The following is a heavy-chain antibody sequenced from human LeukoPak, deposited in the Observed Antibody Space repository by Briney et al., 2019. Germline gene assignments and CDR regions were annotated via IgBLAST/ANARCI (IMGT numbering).Heavy chain of an antibody. V-gene: IGHV4-34*01. J-gene: IGHJ4*02. CDR1: GGSFSDYY. Sequence: SETLSLTCAVYGGSFSDYYWTWIRQPPGKGLEWIGEINHSGSPNNNPSLKSRVSISFDTSKNQFSLKLTSVTAADTAVYYCGSRRAAMFGVIKGPIDYWGQGTLVTVSS. D-gene: IGHD3-3*01. CDR3: GSRRAAMFGVIKGPIDY. CDR2: INHSGSP.